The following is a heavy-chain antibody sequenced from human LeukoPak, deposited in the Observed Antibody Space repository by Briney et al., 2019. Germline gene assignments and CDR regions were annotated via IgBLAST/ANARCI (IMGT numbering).Heavy chain of an antibody. CDR3: ARAEWLSNDY. V-gene: IGHV3-48*01. D-gene: IGHD3-3*01. CDR1: GFTFSRYS. CDR2: ISTRSSSI. J-gene: IGHJ4*02. Sequence: GGSLRLFCAVSGFTFSRYSMNWIRQAPGKGLEWISYISTRSSSIYYADSVKGRFTISRDNAKNSLFLQMDSLRAEDTAVYYCARAEWLSNDYWGQGTLVTVSP.